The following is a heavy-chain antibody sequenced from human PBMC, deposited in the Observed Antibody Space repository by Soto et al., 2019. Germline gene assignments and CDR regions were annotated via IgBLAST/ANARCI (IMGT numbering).Heavy chain of an antibody. CDR1: GYTFTSYY. Sequence: GASVKVSCKASGYTFTSYYMHWVRQAPGQGLEWMGGIIPIFGTANYAQKFQGRVTITADKSTNTAYMELRSLRSEDTAVYYCASSPPPTVTMYSRYFDLWGRGTLVTVSS. CDR2: IIPIFGTA. CDR3: ASSPPPTVTMYSRYFDL. D-gene: IGHD4-17*01. V-gene: IGHV1-69*06. J-gene: IGHJ2*01.